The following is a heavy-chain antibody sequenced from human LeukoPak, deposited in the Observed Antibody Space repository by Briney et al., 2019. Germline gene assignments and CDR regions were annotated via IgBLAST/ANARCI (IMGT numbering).Heavy chain of an antibody. CDR3: ARWGNNKILDY. D-gene: IGHD7-27*01. V-gene: IGHV3-33*08. Sequence: GGSLRLSCAASAFAFSSYGMHWVRQAPGKGLEWVAVIWYDGSEKYYADSVKGRFIISRDNSKNMLYLQMNSLRADDTAVYYRARWGNNKILDYWGQGTLVTVSS. J-gene: IGHJ4*02. CDR2: IWYDGSEK. CDR1: AFAFSSYG.